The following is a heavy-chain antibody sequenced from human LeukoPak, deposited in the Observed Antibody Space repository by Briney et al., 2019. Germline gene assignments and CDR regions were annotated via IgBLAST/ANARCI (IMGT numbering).Heavy chain of an antibody. CDR1: GYSFTGYF. D-gene: IGHD3-22*01. V-gene: IGHV1-2*02. CDR2: IDPNSGDT. Sequence: ASVKVSCTASGYSFTGYFIHWVRQAPGQGLEWMGCIDPNSGDTKYAQKYQGSVSMPRDTSTRTAYMELSRLRSDDTAVYFCARSGSTGYSLDYWGQGTLVTVSS. J-gene: IGHJ4*02. CDR3: ARSGSTGYSLDY.